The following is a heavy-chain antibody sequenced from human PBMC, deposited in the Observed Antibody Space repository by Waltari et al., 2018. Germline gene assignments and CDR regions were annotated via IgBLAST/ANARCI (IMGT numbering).Heavy chain of an antibody. Sequence: EVQLVESGGGLVQPGGSLRPSCAASGFTFSSFSMNWVRQAPGKGLEWVANIKQDGSEKYYVDSVKGRFTISRDNAKNSLYLQMNSLRGEDTAVYYCAREGTYDFDYWGQGTLVTVSS. D-gene: IGHD3-16*01. J-gene: IGHJ4*02. V-gene: IGHV3-7*01. CDR2: IKQDGSEK. CDR3: AREGTYDFDY. CDR1: GFTFSSFS.